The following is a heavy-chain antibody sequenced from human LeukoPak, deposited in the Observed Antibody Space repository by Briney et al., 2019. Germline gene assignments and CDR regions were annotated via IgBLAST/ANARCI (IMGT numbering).Heavy chain of an antibody. V-gene: IGHV3-74*01. CDR2: INSDGSST. CDR1: GFTFSSYW. Sequence: PGGSLRLSCAASGFTFSSYWMHWVRQAPGKGLVWVSRINSDGSSTSYADSVKGRFTISRDDAKNTLYLQMNSLRAEDTAVYYCARKSGGSLYYYYYMDVWGKGTTVTVSS. CDR3: ARKSGGSLYYYYYMDV. J-gene: IGHJ6*03. D-gene: IGHD2-15*01.